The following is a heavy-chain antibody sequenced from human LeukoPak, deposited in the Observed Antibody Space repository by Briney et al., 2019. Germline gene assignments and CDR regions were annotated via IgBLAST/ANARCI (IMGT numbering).Heavy chain of an antibody. V-gene: IGHV5-51*01. Sequence: GESLKISCKISGYKLTNNWIGWVRQVPGKGLEWMGIIYPDDSDTRYSPSFQGQVTISADKSISTAYLQWSTLRASDTAIYYCARHSYDSSDFHYMDVWGKGTTVTISS. J-gene: IGHJ6*03. D-gene: IGHD3-22*01. CDR2: IYPDDSDT. CDR3: ARHSYDSSDFHYMDV. CDR1: GYKLTNNW.